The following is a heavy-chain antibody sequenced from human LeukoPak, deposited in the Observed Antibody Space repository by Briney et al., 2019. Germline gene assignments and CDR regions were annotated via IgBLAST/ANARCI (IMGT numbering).Heavy chain of an antibody. Sequence: SETLSLTCAVYGGSLSGYYWSWIRQPPGRGLEWIGEINRSGSANYNPSLKSRVTVSVDTSKNQFSLKLSSVTAADTAVYYCARDGGLRASYYMDVWGKGTTVTVSS. CDR1: GGSLSGYY. CDR3: ARDGGLRASYYMDV. CDR2: INRSGSA. J-gene: IGHJ6*03. D-gene: IGHD4-17*01. V-gene: IGHV4-34*01.